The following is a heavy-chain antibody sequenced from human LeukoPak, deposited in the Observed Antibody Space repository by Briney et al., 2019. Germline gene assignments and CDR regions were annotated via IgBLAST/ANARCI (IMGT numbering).Heavy chain of an antibody. D-gene: IGHD5-18*01. CDR3: ATITAMVMWNYYYYYMDV. J-gene: IGHJ6*03. CDR2: IYTSGST. CDR1: GGSISSGSYY. Sequence: SQTLSLTCTASGGSISSGSYYWSWIRQPAGKGLEWIGRIYTSGSTNYNPSLKSRVTISVDTSKNQFSLKLSSVTAADTAVYYCATITAMVMWNYYYYYMDVWGKGTTVTVSS. V-gene: IGHV4-61*02.